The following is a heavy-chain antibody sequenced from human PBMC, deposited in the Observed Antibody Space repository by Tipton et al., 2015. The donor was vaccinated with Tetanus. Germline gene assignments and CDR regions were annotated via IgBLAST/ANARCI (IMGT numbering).Heavy chain of an antibody. D-gene: IGHD3-22*01. Sequence: QLVQSGAEVKKPGASVKVSCKASGYSSTKFAISWVRQAPGQGLEWVGWINAYNGNTNYAQKLQDRVTMITDTSTSTVYMDLRSLRADDTAVYYCATDYFDTSGSPFDIWGQGTMVIVSS. V-gene: IGHV1-18*01. J-gene: IGHJ3*02. CDR1: GYSSTKFA. CDR3: ATDYFDTSGSPFDI. CDR2: INAYNGNT.